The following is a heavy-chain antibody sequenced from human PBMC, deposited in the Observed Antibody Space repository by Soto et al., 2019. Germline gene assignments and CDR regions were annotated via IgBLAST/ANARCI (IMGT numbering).Heavy chain of an antibody. J-gene: IGHJ4*02. CDR2: IYWDDDK. V-gene: IGHV2-5*08. CDR1: GGSFSGYS. CDR3: AHVGGLEQWLYRLDH. D-gene: IGHD6-19*01. Sequence: LLKPSETLSLTCAVSGGSFSGYSWTWIRQPPGKALEWLALIYWDDDKHYSPSLRSRLTVTKDTTKNQVVLTLTNVDPADTGTYFCAHVGGLEQWLYRLDHWGQGTLVTVSS.